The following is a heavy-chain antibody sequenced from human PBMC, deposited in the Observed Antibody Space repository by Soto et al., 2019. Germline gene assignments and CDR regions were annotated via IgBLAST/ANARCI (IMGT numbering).Heavy chain of an antibody. CDR2: ISYDGHNK. V-gene: IGHV3-30*18. Sequence: QVQLVESGGGVVQPGKSLRLSCAASGFTFSSYGMHWVRQAPGKGLEWVAVISYDGHNKYYADSVKGRFTISRDNSKNTLYLQMNSLRAEDTAVYYCAKDLHTAIVLDYWGQGTLATVSS. CDR1: GFTFSSYG. CDR3: AKDLHTAIVLDY. J-gene: IGHJ4*02. D-gene: IGHD5-18*01.